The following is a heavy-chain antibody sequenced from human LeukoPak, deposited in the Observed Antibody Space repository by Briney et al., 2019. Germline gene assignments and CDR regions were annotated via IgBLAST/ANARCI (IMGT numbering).Heavy chain of an antibody. Sequence: GGSLRLSCAASGFTFSSYGMSWVRQAPGKGLEWVSSISSSSSYIYYADSVKGRFTISRDNAKNSLYLQMNSLRAEDTAVYYCARDPMTTRYYYDSSGYYYYWGQGTLVTVSS. V-gene: IGHV3-21*01. J-gene: IGHJ4*02. CDR2: ISSSSSYI. CDR1: GFTFSSYG. CDR3: ARDPMTTRYYYDSSGYYYY. D-gene: IGHD3-22*01.